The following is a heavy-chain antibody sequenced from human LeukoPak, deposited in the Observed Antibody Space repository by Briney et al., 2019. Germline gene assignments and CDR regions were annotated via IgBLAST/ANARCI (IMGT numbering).Heavy chain of an antibody. J-gene: IGHJ5*02. Sequence: ASVKVSCKASGGTFSSYAISWVRQAPGHGLEWVGGIIPIFGTTNYAQKFQGRVTITADESTSTAFMELSSLRPEDTAVYYCARAALHCSSTSCYLSWFDPWGQGTLVTVSS. D-gene: IGHD2-2*01. CDR1: GGTFSSYA. CDR3: ARAALHCSSTSCYLSWFDP. CDR2: IIPIFGTT. V-gene: IGHV1-69*13.